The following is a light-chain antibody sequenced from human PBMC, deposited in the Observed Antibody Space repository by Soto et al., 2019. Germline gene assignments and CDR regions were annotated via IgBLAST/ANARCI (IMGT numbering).Light chain of an antibody. CDR2: DAS. CDR3: HSRA. CDR1: QTISRW. V-gene: IGKV1-5*01. Sequence: IQMTQSPSSVSASVGDEVTITCRASQTISRWLAWYQQKPGRAPKLLIYDASTLESGVPSRFSGSGSETEFTLTISRLQPDDFATYFCHSRAFGQGTRLENK. J-gene: IGKJ5*01.